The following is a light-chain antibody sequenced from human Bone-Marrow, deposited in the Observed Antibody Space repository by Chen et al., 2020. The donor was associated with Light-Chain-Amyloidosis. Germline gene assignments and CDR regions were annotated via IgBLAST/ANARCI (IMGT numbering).Light chain of an antibody. J-gene: IGLJ2*01. V-gene: IGLV3-25*03. CDR3: QSADSSGTYEVI. CDR1: DFPTKY. Sequence: SYELTQPPSVSVSPGQPPRNTCSGDDFPTKYAYWYQQKPGQAPVLVIHRDTERPSGISERFSGSSSGTTATLTISGVQAEDEADYHGQSADSSGTYEVIFGGGTKLTVL. CDR2: RDT.